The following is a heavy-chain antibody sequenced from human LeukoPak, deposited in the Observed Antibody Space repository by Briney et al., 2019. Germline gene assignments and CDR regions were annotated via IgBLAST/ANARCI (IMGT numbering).Heavy chain of an antibody. CDR3: TTDLGLTMIRGVLVS. Sequence: GGSLRLSCVASGFTFTNAWMSWVRQAPGKGLEWVGRIKSKGDAETTDYAAPVKGRFFLSRDDSENTLYLQMYSLQTEDTAVYYCTTDLGLTMIRGVLVSWGQGALVTVSS. CDR1: GFTFTNAW. V-gene: IGHV3-15*01. CDR2: IKSKGDAETT. D-gene: IGHD3-10*01. J-gene: IGHJ4*02.